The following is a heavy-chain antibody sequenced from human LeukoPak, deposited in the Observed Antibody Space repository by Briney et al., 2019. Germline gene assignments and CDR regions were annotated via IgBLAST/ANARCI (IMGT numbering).Heavy chain of an antibody. V-gene: IGHV3-30*04. D-gene: IGHD6-13*01. CDR3: ARGRGAGTYYYYGMDV. CDR2: ISYDGSNN. Sequence: GGSLRLSRAAPRFSLSIYATQGVPDAPGRGGEGGAVISYDGSNNYYGYSVKGRFTISRDTSKNTLYLQMNSLRAEDTAVYYCARGRGAGTYYYYGMDVWGQGTTVTVSS. J-gene: IGHJ6*02. CDR1: RFSLSIYA.